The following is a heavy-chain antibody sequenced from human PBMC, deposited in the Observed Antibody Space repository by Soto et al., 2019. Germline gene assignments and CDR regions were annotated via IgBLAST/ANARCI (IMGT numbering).Heavy chain of an antibody. CDR3: ARGYSSGWYYFDY. CDR1: GFSFSRKW. Sequence: GGSPRLSCVAAGFSFSRKWMYWVRQAPGKGLVWVSRIDSDGSSTSYADSVKGRFTISRDNAKNTLYLQMNSLRAEDTAVYYCARGYSSGWYYFDYWGQGT. J-gene: IGHJ4*02. CDR2: IDSDGSST. D-gene: IGHD6-19*01. V-gene: IGHV3-74*01.